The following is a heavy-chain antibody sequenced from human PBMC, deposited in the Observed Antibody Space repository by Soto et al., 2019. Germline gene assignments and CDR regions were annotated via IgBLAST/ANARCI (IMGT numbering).Heavy chain of an antibody. CDR2: INAGNGNT. Sequence: GASVKVSCKASGYTFTSFAMHWVRQAPGQRLEWMGWINAGNGNTKYSQKFQGRVTITRDTSASTAYMELSSLRPEDTAVYYCAKDYYDSSGYYPPALLFDYWGQGTLVTVSS. J-gene: IGHJ4*02. CDR3: AKDYYDSSGYYPPALLFDY. V-gene: IGHV1-3*01. CDR1: GYTFTSFA. D-gene: IGHD3-22*01.